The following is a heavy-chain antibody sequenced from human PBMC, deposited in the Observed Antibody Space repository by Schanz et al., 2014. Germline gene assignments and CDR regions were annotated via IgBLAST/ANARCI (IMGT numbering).Heavy chain of an antibody. CDR3: ARDLLVSHYDFWSGNDY. CDR1: GFTVNNYA. Sequence: EVQLLESGGRLVQPGGSLRLSCTVSGFTVNNYAMNWVRQAPGRGLEWVSGITRQGTTYYGDFARGRFSISRDLSSNTLYLQMNSLRADDTAVYYCARDLLVSHYDFWSGNDYWGQGTLVTVSS. V-gene: IGHV3-23*01. CDR2: ITRQGTT. D-gene: IGHD3-3*01. J-gene: IGHJ4*02.